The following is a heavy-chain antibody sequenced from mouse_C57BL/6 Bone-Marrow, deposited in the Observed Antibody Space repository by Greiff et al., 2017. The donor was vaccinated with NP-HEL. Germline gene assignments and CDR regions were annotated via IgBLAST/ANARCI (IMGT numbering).Heavy chain of an antibody. CDR1: GYTFTSYW. V-gene: IGHV1-64*01. Sequence: VQLQQPGAELVKPGASVKLSCKASGYTFTSYWMHWVKQRPGQGLEWIGMIHPNSGSTNYNEKFKSKATLTVDKSSSTAYMQLSSLTSEDSAVYYCAMIYYGNYGYFDVWGTGTTVTVSS. CDR2: IHPNSGST. D-gene: IGHD2-1*01. J-gene: IGHJ1*03. CDR3: AMIYYGNYGYFDV.